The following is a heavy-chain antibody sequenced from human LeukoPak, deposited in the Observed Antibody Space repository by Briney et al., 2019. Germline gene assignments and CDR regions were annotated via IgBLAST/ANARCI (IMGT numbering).Heavy chain of an antibody. J-gene: IGHJ5*02. CDR2: IYTSGST. CDR1: GGSISSYY. Sequence: SETLSLTYTVSGGSISSYYWSWIRQPAGKGLEWIGRIYTSGSTNYNPSLKSRVTVSVDTSKNQFSLELSSVTAADTAVYYCARDLLKLGTMSPWGQGTLVTVSS. V-gene: IGHV4-4*07. D-gene: IGHD1-26*01. CDR3: ARDLLKLGTMSP.